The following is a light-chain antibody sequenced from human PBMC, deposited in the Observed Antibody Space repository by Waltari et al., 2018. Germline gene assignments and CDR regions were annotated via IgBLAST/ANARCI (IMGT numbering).Light chain of an antibody. CDR2: GAC. V-gene: IGKV3-20*01. J-gene: IGKJ1*01. CDR3: QHYVRLPAT. CDR1: QRVGRT. Sequence: ETVLTQSPGTLPLSPGERATLSCWASQRVGRTLAWYQQKPGQAHRLLIFGACSRATGSPDRCSGSGSGTEFSLTISRLEPEDFAVYECQHYVRLPATFGQGTKLESK.